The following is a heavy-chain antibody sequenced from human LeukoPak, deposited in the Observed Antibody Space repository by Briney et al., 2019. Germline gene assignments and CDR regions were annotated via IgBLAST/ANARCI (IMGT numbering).Heavy chain of an antibody. J-gene: IGHJ6*03. D-gene: IGHD2-2*01. CDR2: ISSSSSYI. V-gene: IGHV3-21*01. Sequence: GGSLRLSCAASGFTFSSYAMSWVRQAPGKGLEWVSSISSSSSYIYYADSVKGRFTISRDNAKNSLYLQMNSLRAEDTAVYYCARVSHGVVVPAQQEEYYYYYYMDVWGKGTTVTVSS. CDR1: GFTFSSYA. CDR3: ARVSHGVVVPAQQEEYYYYYYMDV.